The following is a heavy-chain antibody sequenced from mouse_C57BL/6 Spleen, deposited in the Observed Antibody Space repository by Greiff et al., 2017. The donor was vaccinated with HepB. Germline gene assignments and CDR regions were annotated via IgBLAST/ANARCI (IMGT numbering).Heavy chain of an antibody. CDR2: ISYDGSN. Sequence: EVQRVESGPGLVKPSQSLSLTCSVTGYSITSGYYWNWIRQFPGNKLEWMGYISYDGSNNYNPSLKNRISITRDTSKNQFFLKLNSVTTEDTATYYCAREFHYYGSSNYAMDYWGQGTSVTVSS. V-gene: IGHV3-6*01. CDR3: AREFHYYGSSNYAMDY. CDR1: GYSITSGYY. J-gene: IGHJ4*01. D-gene: IGHD1-1*01.